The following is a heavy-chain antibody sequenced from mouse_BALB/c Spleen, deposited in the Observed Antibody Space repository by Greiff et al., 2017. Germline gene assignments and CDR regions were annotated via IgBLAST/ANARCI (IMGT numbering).Heavy chain of an antibody. J-gene: IGHJ2*01. D-gene: IGHD1-1*01. CDR1: GYTFTSYG. CDR3: AREGVTVVAQDYFDY. CDR2: INPYNDGT. V-gene: IGHV1-14*01. Sequence: VQLQQSGPELVKPGASVKMSCKASGYTFTSYGMHWVKQKPGQGLEWIGYINPYNDGTKYNEKFKGKATLTSDKSSSTAYMELSSLTSEDSAVYYCAREGVTVVAQDYFDYWGQGTTLTVSS.